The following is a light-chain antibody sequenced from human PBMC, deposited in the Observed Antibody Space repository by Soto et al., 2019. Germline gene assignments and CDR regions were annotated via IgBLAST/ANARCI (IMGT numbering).Light chain of an antibody. CDR1: QSISRY. CDR3: QQYGSSPPT. J-gene: IGKJ1*01. Sequence: EILLTQSPRTLSLSPGERTTLSCRASQSISRYLAWYQQKPGQGPRLLIYGASSRATGTPDRFSGSGSGTDFTLTINRLEPEDFALYYCQQYGSSPPTFGQGTKVDIK. CDR2: GAS. V-gene: IGKV3-20*01.